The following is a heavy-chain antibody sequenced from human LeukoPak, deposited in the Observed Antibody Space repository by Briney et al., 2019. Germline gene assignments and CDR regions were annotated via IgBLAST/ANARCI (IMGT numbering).Heavy chain of an antibody. CDR1: GGSISSSSYY. D-gene: IGHD6-13*01. V-gene: IGHV4-39*01. Sequence: SETLSLTCTVSGGSISSSSYYWGWIRQPPGKGLEWIGSIYYSGSTYYNPSLKSRVTISVDTSKNQFSLKLSSVTAADTAVYYCARLDPPYSSSWYPPFDYWGQGTLVTVSS. CDR2: IYYSGST. CDR3: ARLDPPYSSSWYPPFDY. J-gene: IGHJ4*02.